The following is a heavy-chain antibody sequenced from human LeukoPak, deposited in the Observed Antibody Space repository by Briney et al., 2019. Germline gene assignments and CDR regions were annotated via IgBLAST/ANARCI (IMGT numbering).Heavy chain of an antibody. CDR2: INPNSGGT. V-gene: IGHV1-2*02. J-gene: IGHJ4*02. D-gene: IGHD4-23*01. CDR1: GYTFTGYY. Sequence: ASVKVSCKASGYTFTGYYMHWVRQAPGQGLEWMGWINPNSGGTNYAQKFQGRVTMTRDTSISTAYMELSRLRSDDTAVYYCARALDYGGNSALDYWGQGTLVTVSS. CDR3: ARALDYGGNSALDY.